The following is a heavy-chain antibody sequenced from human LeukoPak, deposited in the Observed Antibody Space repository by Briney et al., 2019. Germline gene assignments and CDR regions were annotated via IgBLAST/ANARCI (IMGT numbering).Heavy chain of an antibody. V-gene: IGHV3-53*01. D-gene: IGHD4/OR15-4a*01. CDR1: GFTFSSYA. Sequence: GGSLRLSCAASGFTFSSYAMSWVRQAPGKGLEWVSFIYYDDRTHYSDSVKGRFTISRDNSKNTLYLQMNSLRAEDTAVYYCARRAGAYSHPYDYWGQGTLVTVSS. CDR2: IYYDDRT. J-gene: IGHJ4*02. CDR3: ARRAGAYSHPYDY.